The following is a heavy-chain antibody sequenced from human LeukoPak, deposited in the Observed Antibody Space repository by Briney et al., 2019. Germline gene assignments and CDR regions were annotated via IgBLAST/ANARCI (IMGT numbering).Heavy chain of an antibody. CDR3: ARGYCTGTNCLVAY. D-gene: IGHD2-8*02. CDR1: GFTVSTNF. CDR2: MYSGGST. J-gene: IGHJ4*02. V-gene: IGHV3-53*01. Sequence: GGSLRLSCAASGFTVSTNFMNWVRQAPGKGLEWVSIMYSGGSTYYADSVKGRFTISRDDSKNTVCLQMNSLRADDTAMYYCARGYCTGTNCLVAYCGQGTLVTVSS.